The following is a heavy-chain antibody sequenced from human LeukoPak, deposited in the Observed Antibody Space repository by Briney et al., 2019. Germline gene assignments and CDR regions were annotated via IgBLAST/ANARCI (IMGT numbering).Heavy chain of an antibody. CDR1: RFMVNDHA. J-gene: IGHJ6*02. V-gene: IGHV3-9*01. CDR2: VFWNGVDK. CDR3: SKDISAGGLDV. Sequence: GRSLTLSCVAPRFMVNDHAMHWVRQTPGKGLEWVAGVFWNGVDKGYADSVKGRFTIFRDNAKNSIYLQMNSLRIEDTALYYCSKDISAGGLDVWGPGTPVTVSS. D-gene: IGHD3-16*02.